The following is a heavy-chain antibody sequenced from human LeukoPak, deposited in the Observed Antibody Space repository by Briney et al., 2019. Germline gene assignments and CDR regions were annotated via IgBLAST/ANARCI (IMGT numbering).Heavy chain of an antibody. J-gene: IGHJ4*02. Sequence: GGFLRLSCVASGFTFSSYWMSWVRQAPGKGLEWVANIKQDGSEKYYVDSVKGRFTISRDNAKNSLYLQMNSLRAEDTAVYYCARRAFKDYWGQGTLVTVSS. CDR3: ARRAFKDY. CDR1: GFTFSSYW. CDR2: IKQDGSEK. V-gene: IGHV3-7*01.